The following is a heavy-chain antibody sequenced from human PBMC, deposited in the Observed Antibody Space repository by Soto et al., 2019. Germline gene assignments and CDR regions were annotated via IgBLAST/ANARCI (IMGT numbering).Heavy chain of an antibody. CDR3: ASIYDSSGYYGN. J-gene: IGHJ4*02. D-gene: IGHD3-22*01. CDR1: GGSISSGGYY. CDR2: IYYSGST. Sequence: SETLSLTCTVSGGSISSGGYYWSWIRQHPGKGLEWIGYIYYSGSTYYNPSLKSRVTISVDTSKNQFSLKLSSVTAADTAVYYCASIYDSSGYYGNWGQGTLVTVSS. V-gene: IGHV4-31*03.